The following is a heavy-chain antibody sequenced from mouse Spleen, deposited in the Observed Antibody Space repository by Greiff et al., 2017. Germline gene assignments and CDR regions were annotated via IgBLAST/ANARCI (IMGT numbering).Heavy chain of an antibody. D-gene: IGHD1-1*01. CDR2: ISYDGSN. CDR3: ARGLLRWSYAMDY. Sequence: EVKLVESGPGLVKPSQSLSLTCSVTGYSITSGYYWNWIRQFPGNKLEWMGYISYDGSNNYNPSLKNRISITRDTSKNQFFLKLNSVTTEDTATYYCARGLLRWSYAMDYWGQGTSVTVSS. J-gene: IGHJ4*01. V-gene: IGHV3-6*01. CDR1: GYSITSGYY.